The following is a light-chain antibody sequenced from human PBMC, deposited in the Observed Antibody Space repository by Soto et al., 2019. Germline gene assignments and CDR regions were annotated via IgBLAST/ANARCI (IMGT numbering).Light chain of an antibody. J-gene: IGKJ5*01. CDR3: QQYNNWPAIT. V-gene: IGKV3-15*01. Sequence: EILMTQSPATLSVSPGERATLSCRASQSVSSNFAWYQQKPGQAPRLLIYGASTRSTGIPARFSGSGSGTKFTLTISSLQSEDFAVYYCQQYNNWPAITFGQGTRLEIK. CDR2: GAS. CDR1: QSVSSN.